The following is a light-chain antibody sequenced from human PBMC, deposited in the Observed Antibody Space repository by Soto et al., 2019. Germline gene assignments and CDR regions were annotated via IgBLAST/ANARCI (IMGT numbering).Light chain of an antibody. CDR1: QSLLDSEDGNTY. CDR2: MLS. CDR3: MQRIEFPWT. Sequence: EIEMTQTPLSLPVTPGEPASISCRSSQSLLDSEDGNTYVDWYLRKPGKSPHLLIYMLSYRASGVHDRFSGSGSGTDFTLKISRAEAEDVGFYYCMQRIEFPWTFGRGTKVEIK. V-gene: IGKV2-40*01. J-gene: IGKJ1*01.